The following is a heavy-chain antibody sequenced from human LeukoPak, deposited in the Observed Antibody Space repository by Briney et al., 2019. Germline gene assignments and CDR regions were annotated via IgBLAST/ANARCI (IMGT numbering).Heavy chain of an antibody. J-gene: IGHJ4*02. D-gene: IGHD3-16*02. CDR3: AREDYDYVWGSYRPSYFDY. V-gene: IGHV4-4*07. Sequence: PSETLSLTCTVSGGSISSYYWSWIRQPAGKGLEWIGRIYTSGSTNYNPSLKSRVTMSVDTSKNQFSLKLSSVTAADTAVYYCAREDYDYVWGSYRPSYFDYWGQGTLVTVSS. CDR2: IYTSGST. CDR1: GGSISSYY.